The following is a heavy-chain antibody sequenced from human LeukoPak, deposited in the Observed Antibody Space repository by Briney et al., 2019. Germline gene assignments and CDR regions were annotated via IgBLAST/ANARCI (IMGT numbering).Heavy chain of an antibody. CDR2: IYHSGST. CDR1: GGSISSSSYY. J-gene: IGHJ5*02. Sequence: SETLSLTCTVSGGSISSSSYYWGWIRQPPGKGLECIGSIYHSGSTYYNPSLKSRVTISVDTSKNQFSLKLSSVTAADTAVYYCARVGDQWELRWFDPWGQGTLVTVSS. V-gene: IGHV4-39*07. D-gene: IGHD1-26*01. CDR3: ARVGDQWELRWFDP.